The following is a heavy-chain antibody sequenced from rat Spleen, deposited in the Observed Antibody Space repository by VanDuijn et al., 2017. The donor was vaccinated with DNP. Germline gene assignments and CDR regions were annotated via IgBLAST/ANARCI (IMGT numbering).Heavy chain of an antibody. J-gene: IGHJ2*01. CDR1: GFNFNDYW. V-gene: IGHV4-2*01. Sequence: EVKLVESGGGLVQPGRSLKLSCAASGFNFNDYWMGWVRQAPGKGLEWIGQIKKDSSTINYTPSLKDKFTISRDNAQNTLYLQMNKLGSEDTAYYYCAKGPNYGGYSDYFDYWGQGVMVTVSS. CDR3: AKGPNYGGYSDYFDY. CDR2: IKKDSSTI. D-gene: IGHD1-11*01.